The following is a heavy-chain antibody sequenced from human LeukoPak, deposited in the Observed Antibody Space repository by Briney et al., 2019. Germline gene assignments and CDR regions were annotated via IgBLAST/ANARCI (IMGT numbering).Heavy chain of an antibody. CDR3: ARAQGTMIVHSRGYYYYGMDV. CDR1: GGTFSSYA. CDR2: IIPILGIA. D-gene: IGHD3-22*01. Sequence: ASVKVSCKASGGTFSSYAISWVRQAPGQGLEWMGRIIPILGIANYAQKFQGRVTMTRNTSISTAYMELSSLRSEDTAVYYCARAQGTMIVHSRGYYYYGMDVWGQGTTVTVSS. V-gene: IGHV1-69*04. J-gene: IGHJ6*02.